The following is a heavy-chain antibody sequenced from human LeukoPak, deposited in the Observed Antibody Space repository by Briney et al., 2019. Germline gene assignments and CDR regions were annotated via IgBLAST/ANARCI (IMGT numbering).Heavy chain of an antibody. CDR2: IYNSGST. Sequence: PSETLSLTCTVSGGSISSSHWSWIRQPPGKGLEWIGYIYNSGSTNYNPSLKSRVTISVDTSKNQFSPKLSSVTAADTAVYYCARDAGSGYYAFDYWGQGTLVTVSS. CDR1: GGSISSSH. D-gene: IGHD3-22*01. J-gene: IGHJ4*02. V-gene: IGHV4-59*01. CDR3: ARDAGSGYYAFDY.